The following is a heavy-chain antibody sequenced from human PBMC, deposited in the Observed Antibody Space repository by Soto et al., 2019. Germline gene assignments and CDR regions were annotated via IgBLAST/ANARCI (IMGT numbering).Heavy chain of an antibody. Sequence: SETLSLTCPVSGGSISSSGHYWGWVRQPPGKRLEGIGTIHYSGDAYYNPSLKSQVNITVHTSKIQFSLKVNSVTASDTAVFYCSRHYCSGGSCYYYGMDVWGQGTTVTVSS. CDR2: IHYSGDA. J-gene: IGHJ6*02. CDR1: GGSISSSGHY. CDR3: SRHYCSGGSCYYYGMDV. D-gene: IGHD2-15*01. V-gene: IGHV4-39*01.